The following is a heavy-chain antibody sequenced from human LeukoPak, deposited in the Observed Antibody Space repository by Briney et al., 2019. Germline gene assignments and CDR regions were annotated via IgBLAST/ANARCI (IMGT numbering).Heavy chain of an antibody. J-gene: IGHJ2*01. D-gene: IGHD2-2*02. CDR3: ARQTIAAVTGYMLFDL. CDR1: GGSITRRDYY. V-gene: IGHV4-39*01. Sequence: KPSETLSLTCPVSGGSITRRDYYWGWIRQPPGTGLEWIGSIYYTESTFHNPSLKSRVIMSVDTSKNLFSLNLTSVTAADTAMYYCARQTIAAVTGYMLFDLWGRGTLVIVSS. CDR2: IYYTEST.